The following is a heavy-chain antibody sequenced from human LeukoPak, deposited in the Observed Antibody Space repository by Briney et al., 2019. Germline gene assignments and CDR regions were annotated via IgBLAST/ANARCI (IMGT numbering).Heavy chain of an antibody. D-gene: IGHD5-12*01. J-gene: IGHJ4*02. V-gene: IGHV3-23*01. Sequence: GGSLRLSCVASGFTFSSYAMTWFRQAPGKGLEWVSSFSGGDGSPYHADSVKGRFTISRDNSKSTLYLQMNSLRAEDTAIYYCAKNGWLRSSGLWGDYWVQGALVTVSS. CDR2: FSGGDGSP. CDR1: GFTFSSYA. CDR3: AKNGWLRSSGLWGDY.